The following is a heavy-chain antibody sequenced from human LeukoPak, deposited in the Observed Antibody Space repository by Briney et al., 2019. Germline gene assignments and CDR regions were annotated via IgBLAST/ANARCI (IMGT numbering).Heavy chain of an antibody. CDR3: AKVRWDHRELLLALDY. J-gene: IGHJ4*02. D-gene: IGHD1-26*01. CDR2: ISYDGSNK. V-gene: IGHV3-30*04. CDR1: GFTFNSYS. Sequence: GGSLRLSCAASGFTFNSYSMHWVRQAPGKGLEWVAVISYDGSNKYYADSVKGRFTISRDNSKNTLYLQMNSLRAEDTAVYYCAKVRWDHRELLLALDYWGQGTLVTVSS.